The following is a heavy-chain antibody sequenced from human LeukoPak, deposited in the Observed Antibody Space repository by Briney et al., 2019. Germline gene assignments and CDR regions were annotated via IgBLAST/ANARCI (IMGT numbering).Heavy chain of an antibody. V-gene: IGHV3-30*02. CDR3: AKDARIYYDSSGYYDY. Sequence: GGSLRLSFAASGFTFSSYGMPWVGKAPAKGLDGGAFIRYDGSNKYYADSVKGRFTISRDNSKNTLYLQMSSLRAEDTAVYYCAKDARIYYDSSGYYDYWGQGTLVTVSS. J-gene: IGHJ4*02. CDR2: IRYDGSNK. D-gene: IGHD3-22*01. CDR1: GFTFSSYG.